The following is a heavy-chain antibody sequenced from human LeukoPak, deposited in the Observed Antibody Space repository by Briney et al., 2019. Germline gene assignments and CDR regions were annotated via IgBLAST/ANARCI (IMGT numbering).Heavy chain of an antibody. V-gene: IGHV3-23*01. CDR3: AKDTRYYDSSGYSEFFDY. J-gene: IGHJ4*02. Sequence: GGSLRLSCAASGFTFSSYAMSWVRQAPGKGLEGVSTISGGGDSTYYADSVKGRFTISRDNSKNTLYLQMNSLRAEDTAVYYCAKDTRYYDSSGYSEFFDYWGQGTLVTVSS. CDR1: GFTFSSYA. CDR2: ISGGGDST. D-gene: IGHD3-22*01.